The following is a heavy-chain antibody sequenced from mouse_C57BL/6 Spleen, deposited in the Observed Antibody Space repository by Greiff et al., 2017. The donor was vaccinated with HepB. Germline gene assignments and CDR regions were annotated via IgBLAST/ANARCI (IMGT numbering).Heavy chain of an antibody. J-gene: IGHJ4*01. D-gene: IGHD1-1*01. CDR1: GFTFNTYA. CDR3: VRDDHGSSYDYYAMDY. V-gene: IGHV10-3*01. Sequence: EVQLVESGGGLVQPKGSLKLSCAASGFTFNTYAMHWVRQAPGKGLEWVARIRSKSSNYATYYADSVKDRFTISRDDSQSMRYLQMNNLKTEDTARYYCVRDDHGSSYDYYAMDYWGQGTSVTVSS. CDR2: IRSKSSNYAT.